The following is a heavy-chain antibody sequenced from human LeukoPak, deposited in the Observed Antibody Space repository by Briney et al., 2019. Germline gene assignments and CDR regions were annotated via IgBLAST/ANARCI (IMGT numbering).Heavy chain of an antibody. CDR2: INHSGST. CDR1: GESFSGYY. Sequence: SETLSLTCTVYGESFSGYYWSWTRQPPGKGLEWIGEINHSGSTNYNPSLKSRVIISLDTSKNLFSLKLTSMTAADTAVYYCASTERCSTTCPLDYWGQGTLVTVSS. D-gene: IGHD2-2*01. V-gene: IGHV4-34*01. CDR3: ASTERCSTTCPLDY. J-gene: IGHJ4*02.